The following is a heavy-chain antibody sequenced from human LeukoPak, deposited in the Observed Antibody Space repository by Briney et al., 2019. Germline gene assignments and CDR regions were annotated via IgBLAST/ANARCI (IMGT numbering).Heavy chain of an antibody. CDR3: ATGVAAGGSLTG. CDR2: FDPEDGET. J-gene: IGHJ4*02. CDR1: GYTLTELS. D-gene: IGHD6-13*01. Sequence: ASVKVSCKVSGYTLTELSMHWVRQAPGKGLEWMGGFDPEDGETIYAQKFQGRVTMTEDTSTDTAYMELSSLRSEDTAVHYCATGVAAGGSLTGWGQGTLVTVSS. V-gene: IGHV1-24*01.